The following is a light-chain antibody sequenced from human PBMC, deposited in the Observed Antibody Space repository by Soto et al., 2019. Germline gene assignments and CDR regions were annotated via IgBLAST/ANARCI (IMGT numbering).Light chain of an antibody. CDR2: DAS. CDR3: QQYDNYSPGT. V-gene: IGKV1-5*01. J-gene: IGKJ2*01. CDR1: QSISRW. Sequence: DFQMTQSPSTLSASVGDRVTITCRDSQSISRWLAWYQQKPGKAPKLLIYDASILESGVPSRFSGSGSGTEFTLTISCLQPDDFATYYGQQYDNYSPGTFGQGTKLEIK.